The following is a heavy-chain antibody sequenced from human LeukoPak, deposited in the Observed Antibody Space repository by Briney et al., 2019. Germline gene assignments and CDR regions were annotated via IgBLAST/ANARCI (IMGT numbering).Heavy chain of an antibody. CDR2: ISSSSSTI. CDR3: AREGISEQLDALGY. J-gene: IGHJ4*02. Sequence: GGSLRLSCAASGFTFSSYSMNWVRQAPGKGLEWVSYISSSSSTIYYADSVKGRFTISRDNAKNSLYLQMNSLRAEDTAVYYCAREGISEQLDALGYWGQGTLVTVSS. D-gene: IGHD6-6*01. V-gene: IGHV3-48*01. CDR1: GFTFSSYS.